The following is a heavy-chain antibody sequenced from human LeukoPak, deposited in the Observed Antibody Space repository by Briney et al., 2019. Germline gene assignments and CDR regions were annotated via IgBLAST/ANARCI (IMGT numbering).Heavy chain of an antibody. CDR3: ARRDIVVVVSASDY. CDR1: GFTFSNHV. Sequence: GESLRLSCAASGFTFSNHVMIWVRQAPGKGLEWVSGITASGDSTYYADSVEGRFTMSRDNSKNTVYLQINSLRVDDTAVYYCARRDIVVVVSASDYWGQGTLVTVSS. D-gene: IGHD2-15*01. CDR2: ITASGDST. J-gene: IGHJ4*02. V-gene: IGHV3-23*01.